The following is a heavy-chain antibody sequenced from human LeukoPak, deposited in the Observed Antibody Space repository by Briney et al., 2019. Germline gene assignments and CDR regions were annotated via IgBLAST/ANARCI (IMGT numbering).Heavy chain of an antibody. D-gene: IGHD3-16*02. CDR3: ARGNMITLGGVISYAFDI. CDR2: IYYSGST. CDR1: GGSISSSSYY. J-gene: IGHJ3*02. Sequence: SETLSLTCTVSGGSISSSSYYWGWIRQPPGKGLEWIGSIYYSGSTNFNPSLKSRVTMSVDTSKNHFSLKLTSVTAADTALYYCARGNMITLGGVISYAFDIWGQGTLVTVSS. V-gene: IGHV4-39*07.